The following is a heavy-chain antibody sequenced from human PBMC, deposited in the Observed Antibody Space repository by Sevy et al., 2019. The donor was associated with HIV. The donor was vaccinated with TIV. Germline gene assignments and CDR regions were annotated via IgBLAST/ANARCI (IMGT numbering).Heavy chain of an antibody. J-gene: IGHJ4*02. CDR3: ARVRSSTSSYYFDY. CDR2: IKQDGREK. Sequence: GGSLRLSCAASGFTFSSYWMSWVRQAPGKGLEWVANIKQDGREKYYVDSVKGRFTISRDNAKNSLYLQMNSLRAEDTDVYYCARVRSSTSSYYFDYWGQGTLVTVSS. D-gene: IGHD2-2*01. V-gene: IGHV3-7*03. CDR1: GFTFSSYW.